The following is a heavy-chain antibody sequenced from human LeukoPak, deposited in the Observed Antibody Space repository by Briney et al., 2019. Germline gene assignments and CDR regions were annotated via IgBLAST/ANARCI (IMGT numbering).Heavy chain of an antibody. J-gene: IGHJ4*02. V-gene: IGHV4-59*08. CDR3: ARHPLRGGFDY. Sequence: SETLFLTCTVSGVSITDYYWSWIRQPPGKGLEWIAYIFHTGDTRYNPSLKSRITISLDTSKNQFSLKLNSVTAADTAVYYCARHPLRGGFDYWGQGTLVTVSS. CDR1: GVSITDYY. CDR2: IFHTGDT.